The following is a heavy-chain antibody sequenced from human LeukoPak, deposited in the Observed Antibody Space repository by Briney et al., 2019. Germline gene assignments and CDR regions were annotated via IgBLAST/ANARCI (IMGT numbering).Heavy chain of an antibody. Sequence: GGSLRLSCAASGFTFSSYGIHWVRQAPGKGLEWVAVISYDGSNEYYADSVKGRFTISRDNSKNTLYLQMNSLRAEDTAVYYCARGGGTAAAYDYWGQGTLVTVSS. D-gene: IGHD6-13*01. J-gene: IGHJ4*02. CDR1: GFTFSSYG. CDR3: ARGGGTAAAYDY. V-gene: IGHV3-30*03. CDR2: ISYDGSNE.